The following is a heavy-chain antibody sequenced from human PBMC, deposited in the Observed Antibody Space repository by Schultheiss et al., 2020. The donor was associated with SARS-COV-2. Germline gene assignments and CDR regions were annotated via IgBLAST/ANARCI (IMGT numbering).Heavy chain of an antibody. D-gene: IGHD3-9*01. CDR1: GFPFLLSL. CDR3: ARPKLRYFDRDAFDI. V-gene: IGHV3-NL1*01. Sequence: GESLKISCAASGFPFLLSLIPWVRQAPGKGLEWVSSISAGGGTTYYADSVEGRFTISRDNSKNTLYLQMNSLRAEDTAVYYCARPKLRYFDRDAFDIWGQGTMVTVSS. J-gene: IGHJ3*02. CDR2: ISAGGGTT.